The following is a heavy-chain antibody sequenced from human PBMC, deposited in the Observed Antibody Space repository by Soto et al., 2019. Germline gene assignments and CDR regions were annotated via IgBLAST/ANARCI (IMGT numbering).Heavy chain of an antibody. CDR2: ISYDGSTK. V-gene: IGHV3-30-3*01. D-gene: IGHD2-21*01. J-gene: IGHJ4*02. CDR3: AIIFIRRFDY. Sequence: GSLRLSCAASGFTFSNYAMHWVRQAPGKGLEWVALISYDGSTKYYADSVTARFTISRDNSEDTLYLQMNSLGAKDTAVYFCAIIFIRRFDYCGQGTLVTVSS. CDR1: GFTFSNYA.